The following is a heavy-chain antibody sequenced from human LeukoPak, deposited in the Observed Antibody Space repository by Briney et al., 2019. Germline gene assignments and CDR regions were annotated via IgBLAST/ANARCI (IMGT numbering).Heavy chain of an antibody. V-gene: IGHV3-7*01. J-gene: IGHJ4*02. CDR2: IQNAGTEK. CDR1: GFSFSTTW. Sequence: GGSLRLSCAASGFSFSTTWMTWVRQAPGKGLEWVANIQNAGTEKYYVDSVRGRFTIFRDNAENSLYLQMNSLRVEDTAIYYCARERNMGDWGQGTLVTVSS. CDR3: ARERNMGD. D-gene: IGHD1/OR15-1a*01.